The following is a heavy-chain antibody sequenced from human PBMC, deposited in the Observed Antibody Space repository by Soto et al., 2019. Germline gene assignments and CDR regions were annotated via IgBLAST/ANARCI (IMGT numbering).Heavy chain of an antibody. CDR2: LSRSGDRT. V-gene: IGHV3-64*02. CDR3: ARARCSSGQCYYFDY. Sequence: EVQLVESGEGLVQPGGSLRLSCAASGFTFSSYNIHWIRQAPGKGLEFVSGLSRSGDRTYYADSVKGRFTITRDNSKNTVWLQMGSLRAEDMAVYYCARARCSSGQCYYFDYWGRGALVSVSS. J-gene: IGHJ4*02. D-gene: IGHD2-15*01. CDR1: GFTFSSYN.